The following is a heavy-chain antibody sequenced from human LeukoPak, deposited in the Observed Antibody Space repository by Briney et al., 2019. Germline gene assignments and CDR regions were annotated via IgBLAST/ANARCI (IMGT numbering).Heavy chain of an antibody. CDR3: ARGNAYYYDSRLAY. J-gene: IGHJ4*02. CDR2: FDVAETDT. Sequence: ASVKVSCKVSGYTLSELSMHWVRQSPGKGLEWMGGFDVAETDTIYAQKFQGRVTITRDTSASTAYMELSSLRSEDTAVYYCARGNAYYYDSRLAYWGQGTLVTVSS. CDR1: GYTLSELS. D-gene: IGHD3-22*01. V-gene: IGHV1-24*01.